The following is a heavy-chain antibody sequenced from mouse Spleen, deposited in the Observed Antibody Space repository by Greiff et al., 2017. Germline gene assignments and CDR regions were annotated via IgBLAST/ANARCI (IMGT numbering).Heavy chain of an antibody. CDR2: IYPGDGDT. V-gene: IGHV1-82*01. CDR1: GYAFSSSW. Sequence: QVQLKESGPELVKPGASVKISCKASGYAFSSSWMNWVKQRPGKGLEWIGRIYPGDGDTNYNGKFKGKATLTADKSSSTAYMQLSSLTSEDSAVYFCAKGLLRLRGFAYWGQGTLVTVSA. J-gene: IGHJ3*01. D-gene: IGHD1-2*01. CDR3: AKGLLRLRGFAY.